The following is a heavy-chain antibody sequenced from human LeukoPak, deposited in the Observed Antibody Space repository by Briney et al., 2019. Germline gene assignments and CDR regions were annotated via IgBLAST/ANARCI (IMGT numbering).Heavy chain of an antibody. CDR1: GFTFSSYG. Sequence: GGSLRLSCAASGFTFSSYGMHWVRQAPGKGLEWVAVISYDGSNKYYADSVKGRFTISRDNSKNTLYLQMNSLRAEDTAVYYCAKDLLRRQQLSGPSPEHWGQGTLVTVSS. D-gene: IGHD6-13*01. CDR3: AKDLLRRQQLSGPSPEH. J-gene: IGHJ1*01. CDR2: ISYDGSNK. V-gene: IGHV3-30*18.